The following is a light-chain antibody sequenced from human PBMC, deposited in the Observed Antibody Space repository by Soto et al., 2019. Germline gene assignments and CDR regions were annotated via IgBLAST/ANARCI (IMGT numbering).Light chain of an antibody. CDR2: DSS. CDR3: QQYGGSPPKYT. J-gene: IGKJ2*01. Sequence: DIVLTQSPGTLSLSPGERVALSCRASQSVSSTSIAWYQQKPGQAPTLLIYDSSSRATDIPDMFSGSGAGTDFTLTISRLEPEDFAVYYCQQYGGSPPKYTFGQGTKLEI. CDR1: QSVSSTS. V-gene: IGKV3-20*01.